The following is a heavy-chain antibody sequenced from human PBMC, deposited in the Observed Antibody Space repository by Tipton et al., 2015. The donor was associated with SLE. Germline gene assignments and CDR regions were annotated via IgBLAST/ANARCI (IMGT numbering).Heavy chain of an antibody. J-gene: IGHJ4*02. CDR1: GGSISSSDW. Sequence: TLSLTCSVSGGSISSSDWWSWVRQPPGKGLEWIGEFHHSGSTNYNPSLKSRVTISVDKSKNQFSLKLISVTAADTAVYYCARDGWILVAVLFDYGGQGTLVTVFS. CDR3: ARDGWILVAVLFDY. V-gene: IGHV4-4*02. CDR2: FHHSGST. D-gene: IGHD5-18*01.